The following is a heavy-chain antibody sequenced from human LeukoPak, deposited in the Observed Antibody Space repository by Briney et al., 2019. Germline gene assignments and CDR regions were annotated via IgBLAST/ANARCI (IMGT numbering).Heavy chain of an antibody. CDR3: TRDDPRVGSTETD. CDR1: GFTFSNYW. D-gene: IGHD1-26*01. J-gene: IGHJ4*02. Sequence: PGGSLRLSCAASGFTFSNYWMSWVRQAPGKGLEWVANIKEDGTEKFYVDSVKGRFTVSRDNARASVFLQMNSLRAEDTAVYYCTRDDPRVGSTETDWGQGTLVTVSS. CDR2: IKEDGTEK. V-gene: IGHV3-7*01.